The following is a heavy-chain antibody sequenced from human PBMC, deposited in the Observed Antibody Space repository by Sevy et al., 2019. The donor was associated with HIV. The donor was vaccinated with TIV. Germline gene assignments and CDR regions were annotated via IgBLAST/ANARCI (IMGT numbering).Heavy chain of an antibody. CDR2: IKSNADGGTI. Sequence: GGFLRLSCAASGFTFTYAWMNWVRQAPGKGLEWVGRIKSNADGGTIEYAAPVKGRFIIARDDSKNTLYLQMNSLKTEDTGVYYCSTYPIILLLVTDGMDVWGQGTTVNVSS. CDR1: GFTFTYAW. CDR3: STYPIILLLVTDGMDV. V-gene: IGHV3-15*05. J-gene: IGHJ6*02. D-gene: IGHD2-8*02.